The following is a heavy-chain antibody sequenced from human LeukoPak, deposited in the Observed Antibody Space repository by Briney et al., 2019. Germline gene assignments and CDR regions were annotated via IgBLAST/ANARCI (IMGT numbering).Heavy chain of an antibody. J-gene: IGHJ5*02. CDR3: AKDRIPYYDILTGYYKGSDRWFDP. Sequence: AGGSLRLSCAASGFTFSSYAMSWVRQAPGKGLEWVSAISGSGGSTYYADSVKGRFTISRDNSKNTLYLQMNSLRAEDTAVYYCAKDRIPYYDILTGYYKGSDRWFDPWGQGTLVTVSS. CDR1: GFTFSSYA. V-gene: IGHV3-23*01. CDR2: ISGSGGST. D-gene: IGHD3-9*01.